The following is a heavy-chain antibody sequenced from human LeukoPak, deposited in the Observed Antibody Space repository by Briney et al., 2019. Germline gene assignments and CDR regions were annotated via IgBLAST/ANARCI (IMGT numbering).Heavy chain of an antibody. CDR2: ISYDGGHK. Sequence: PGGSLRLSCAASGFTFSSYAMHWVRQAPGKGLQWVAVISYDGGHKDYANSVKGRFTISRDNSKNTLYLQMNSLRAEDTAVYYCARVRVRAVLITYYYYSMDVWGQGTTVTVSS. V-gene: IGHV3-30*04. D-gene: IGHD3-10*01. CDR3: ARVRVRAVLITYYYYSMDV. J-gene: IGHJ6*02. CDR1: GFTFSSYA.